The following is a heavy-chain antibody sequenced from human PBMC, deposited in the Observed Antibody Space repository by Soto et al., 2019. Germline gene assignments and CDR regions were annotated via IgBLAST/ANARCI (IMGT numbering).Heavy chain of an antibody. CDR1: GGSISSGGYY. V-gene: IGHV4-31*03. CDR3: AREDIVVVPAAMPGAFDI. J-gene: IGHJ3*02. CDR2: IYYSGST. D-gene: IGHD2-2*01. Sequence: SETLSLTCTVSGGSISSGGYYWSWIRQHPGKGLEWIGYIYYSGSTYYNPSLKSRVTISVDTSKNQFSLKLSSVTAADTAVYYCAREDIVVVPAAMPGAFDIWGQGTMLTVSS.